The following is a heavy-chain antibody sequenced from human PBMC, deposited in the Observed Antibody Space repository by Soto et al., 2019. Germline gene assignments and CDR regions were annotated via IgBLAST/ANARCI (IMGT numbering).Heavy chain of an antibody. CDR3: TRGWSCSGGSCYSDN. J-gene: IGHJ4*02. CDR2: ISSSSGTI. V-gene: IGHV3-48*02. CDR1: GFTFSSYS. Sequence: EAQLVESGGGSAQPGGSLRLSCAASGFTFSSYSMNWVRQAPGRGLEWISYISSSSGTIHYADSVRGRFTVSRGNAKNSLHLQMNGLRDEDTAVYYCTRGWSCSGGSCYSDNWGQGTLVTVSS. D-gene: IGHD2-15*01.